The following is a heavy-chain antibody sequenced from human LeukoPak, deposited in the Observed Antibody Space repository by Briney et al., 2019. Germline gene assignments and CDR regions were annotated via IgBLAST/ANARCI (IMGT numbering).Heavy chain of an antibody. D-gene: IGHD1-14*01. J-gene: IGHJ5*01. CDR2: VYSSGST. CDR1: GASISSYY. Sequence: SETLSLTCTVSGASISSYYWSWIRQPAGKGLEWIGRVYSSGSTNYNPPLKSRVTMSEDTSKKQFSLKMRSVTAADTAVYYCARDPDGYNWFDSWGQGTQVTVST. V-gene: IGHV4-4*07. CDR3: ARDPDGYNWFDS.